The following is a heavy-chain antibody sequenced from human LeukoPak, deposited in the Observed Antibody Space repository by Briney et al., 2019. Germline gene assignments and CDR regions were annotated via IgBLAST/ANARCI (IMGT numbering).Heavy chain of an antibody. CDR1: GGSISSSSYC. D-gene: IGHD6-6*01. CDR3: ARLEASIGWDNYFDY. V-gene: IGHV4-39*07. CDR2: IYYSGST. Sequence: SETLSLTCTVSGGSISSSSYCWGWLRQPPGKGLEWIGSIYYSGSTYYNPSLKSRVTISVDTSKNQFSLKLSSVTAADTAVYYCARLEASIGWDNYFDYWGQGTLVTVSS. J-gene: IGHJ4*02.